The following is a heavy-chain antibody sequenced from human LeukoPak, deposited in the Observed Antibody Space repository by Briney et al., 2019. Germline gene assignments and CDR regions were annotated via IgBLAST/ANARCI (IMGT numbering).Heavy chain of an antibody. CDR3: ARDALVAYDFWSGMTNYFDY. CDR2: INPGGGST. J-gene: IGHJ4*02. D-gene: IGHD3-3*01. CDR1: GYTFTSYY. V-gene: IGHV1-46*01. Sequence: ASVKVSCKASGYTFTSYYMHWVRQAPGQGLERMGIINPGGGSTSYAQKFQGRVTMTRDTSTSTVYMELSSLRSEDTAVYYCARDALVAYDFWSGMTNYFDYWGQGTLVTVSS.